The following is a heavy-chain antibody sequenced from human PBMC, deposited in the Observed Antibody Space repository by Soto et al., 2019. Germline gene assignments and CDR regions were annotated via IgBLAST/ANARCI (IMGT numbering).Heavy chain of an antibody. CDR3: AIHSWSNWNYYYMDV. Sequence: SETLSLTCTVSGGSISSYYWSWIRQPPGKGLEWIGYIYYSGSTNYNPSLKSRVTISVDTSKNQFSLKLSSVTAADTAVYYCAIHSWSNWNYYYMDVWGQGTTVTVYS. V-gene: IGHV4-59*08. J-gene: IGHJ6*03. CDR2: IYYSGST. D-gene: IGHD1-1*01. CDR1: GGSISSYY.